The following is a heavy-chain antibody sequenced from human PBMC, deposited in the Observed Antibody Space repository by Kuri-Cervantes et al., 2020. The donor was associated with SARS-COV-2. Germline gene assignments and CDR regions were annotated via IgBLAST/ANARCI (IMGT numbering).Heavy chain of an antibody. D-gene: IGHD2-2*01. Sequence: GESLKISCAASGFTFSSYGMHWVRQAPGKGLEWVAFIRYGGSNKYYADSVKGRFTISRDNSKNTLYLQMNSLRAEDTAVNYCAKGGYCSSTSCSPRWFDPWGQGTLVTVSS. J-gene: IGHJ5*02. CDR1: GFTFSSYG. CDR3: AKGGYCSSTSCSPRWFDP. CDR2: IRYGGSNK. V-gene: IGHV3-30*02.